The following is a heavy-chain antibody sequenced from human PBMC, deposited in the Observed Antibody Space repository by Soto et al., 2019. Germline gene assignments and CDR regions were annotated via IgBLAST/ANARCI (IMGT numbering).Heavy chain of an antibody. CDR3: ARDPHGRSGYLYYLDY. CDR1: GGSISSGGYY. V-gene: IGHV4-31*03. J-gene: IGHJ4*02. Sequence: SETLSLTCTVSGGSISSGGYYWSWIRQHPGKGLEWIGYIYYSGSTYYNPSLKSRVTISVDTSKNQFSLKLSSVTAADTAVYYCARDPHGRSGYLYYLDYWGQGTLVTVSS. D-gene: IGHD3-22*01. CDR2: IYYSGST.